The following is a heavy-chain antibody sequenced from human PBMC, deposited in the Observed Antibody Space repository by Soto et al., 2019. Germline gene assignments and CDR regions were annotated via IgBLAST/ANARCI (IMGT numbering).Heavy chain of an antibody. CDR3: ARLVQGDEAWLGH. V-gene: IGHV1-18*01. J-gene: IGHJ4*02. Sequence: EASVKVSFKTSGYTFSNYFITLLRQSPGQPLEWLGWISLYSDGTNYAQKFQGRVSMTTDTSTTTAYMELRSLRSDDTAVYYCARLVQGDEAWLGHWGKGNLVNVSS. CDR1: GYTFSNYF. D-gene: IGHD3-9*01. CDR2: ISLYSDGT.